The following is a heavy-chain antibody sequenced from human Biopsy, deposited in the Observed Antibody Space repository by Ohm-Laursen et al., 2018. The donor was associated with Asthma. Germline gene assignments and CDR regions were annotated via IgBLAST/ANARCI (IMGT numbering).Heavy chain of an antibody. V-gene: IGHV3-30-3*01. CDR2: ITFDGSTQ. CDR3: LRDTLGYYFDI. D-gene: IGHD6-13*01. J-gene: IGHJ4*02. CDR1: GRHFGSYN. Sequence: SLRLSCSASGRHFGSYNMHWARQAPGKGLEWVAVITFDGSTQHYGDSVKGRFTISRDNSKNMLFLQMNSLRAEDTAVYYCLRDTLGYYFDIWGQGTQVNVSS.